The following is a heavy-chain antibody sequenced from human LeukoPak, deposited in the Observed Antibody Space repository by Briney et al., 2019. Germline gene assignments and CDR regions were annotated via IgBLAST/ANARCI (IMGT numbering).Heavy chain of an antibody. Sequence: ASVKVSCKASGGTFSSYAISWVRQAPGQGLEWMGGIIPIFGTANYAQKFQGRVTITADESTSTAYMELSSLRSEDTAVYYCARGGFYGSGSYYSYYQYGMDVWGQGTTVTVSS. V-gene: IGHV1-69*13. CDR1: GGTFSSYA. CDR3: ARGGFYGSGSYYSYYQYGMDV. CDR2: IIPIFGTA. J-gene: IGHJ6*02. D-gene: IGHD3-10*01.